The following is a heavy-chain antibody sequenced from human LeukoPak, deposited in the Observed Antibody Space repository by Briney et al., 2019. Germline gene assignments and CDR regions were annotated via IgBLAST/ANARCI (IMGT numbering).Heavy chain of an antibody. CDR1: GGSFSGYY. Sequence: SETLSLTCAVYGGSFSGYYWSWIRQPPGKGLEWIGEINHSGSTNYNPSLKSRVTISVDTSKNQFSLKLSSVTAADTAVYYCARGSSSKRYNWFDPWGQGTLVTVSS. J-gene: IGHJ5*02. V-gene: IGHV4-34*01. CDR2: INHSGST. CDR3: ARGSSSKRYNWFDP. D-gene: IGHD6-6*01.